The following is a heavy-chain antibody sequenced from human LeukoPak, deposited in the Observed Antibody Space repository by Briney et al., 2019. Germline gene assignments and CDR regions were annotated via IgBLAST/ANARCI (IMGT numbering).Heavy chain of an antibody. CDR3: ARLGVVGATTASENFDY. J-gene: IGHJ4*02. D-gene: IGHD1-26*01. CDR2: MYYSGST. V-gene: IGHV4-39*01. CDR1: YGSISSSSYY. Sequence: SETLSLTCSVSYGSISSSSYYCAWIRQPPGKGLEWIGSMYYSGSTYYNPSLKSRVTISVDTSKNQFSLKVNSVTAADTAVYYCARLGVVGATTASENFDYWGQGTLVTVSS.